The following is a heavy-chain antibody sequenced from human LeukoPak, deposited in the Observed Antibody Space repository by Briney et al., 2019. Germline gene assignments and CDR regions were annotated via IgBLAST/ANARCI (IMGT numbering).Heavy chain of an antibody. CDR3: ARVRWELHAFDI. CDR2: INPNSGGT. CDR1: GYTFTGYY. J-gene: IGHJ3*02. V-gene: IGHV1-2*02. Sequence: ASVKVSCKASGYTFTGYYMHWVRQATGQGLEWMGWINPNSGGTNYAQKFQGRVTMTRDTSISTAYMELSRLRSDDTAVYYCARVRWELHAFDIWGQGTMVTVSS. D-gene: IGHD1-26*01.